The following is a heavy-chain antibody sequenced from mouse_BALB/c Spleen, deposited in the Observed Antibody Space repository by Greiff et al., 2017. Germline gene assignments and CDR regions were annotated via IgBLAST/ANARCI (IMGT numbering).Heavy chain of an antibody. Sequence: QVQLKESGPGLVAPSQSLSITCTVSGFSLTSYDISWIRQPPGKGLEWLGVIWTGGGTNYNSAFMSRLSISKDNSKSQVFLKMNSLQTDDTAIYFCVREGDYGNYEGGYYYAMDYWGQGTSVTVSS. CDR2: IWTGGGT. D-gene: IGHD2-1*01. CDR3: VREGDYGNYEGGYYYAMDY. J-gene: IGHJ4*01. CDR1: GFSLTSYD. V-gene: IGHV2-9-2*01.